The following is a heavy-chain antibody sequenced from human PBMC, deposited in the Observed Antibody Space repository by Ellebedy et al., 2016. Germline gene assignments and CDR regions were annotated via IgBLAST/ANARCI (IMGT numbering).Heavy chain of an antibody. J-gene: IGHJ6*04. Sequence: GGSLRLSXTASGFSIGDYAMHWVRQAPDKALEWVGVTGYDGAQTFYADSVRGRFTISRDSSSNTLFLQMNSLRAEDTAVYHCAVDGTDVWGEGTSVTVSS. D-gene: IGHD1-26*01. CDR2: TGYDGAQT. CDR1: GFSIGDYA. CDR3: AVDGTDV. V-gene: IGHV3-30-3*01.